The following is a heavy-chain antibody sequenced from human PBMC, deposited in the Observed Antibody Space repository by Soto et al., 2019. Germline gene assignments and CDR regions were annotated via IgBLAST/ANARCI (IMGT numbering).Heavy chain of an antibody. D-gene: IGHD2-15*01. V-gene: IGHV4-34*01. CDR2: VNHRGIT. J-gene: IGHJ4*02. CDR3: ARVDDY. CDR1: GGSFRGYX. Sequence: QVQLPQWGAGLLKPSETLSLTCAVYGGSFRGYXWXWIRQPPGKGLEWIGEVNHRGITKYNPSLKSRVTISVDTSKNQFSLHLSSVTAADTAVYYCARVDDYWGQGTLVTVSS.